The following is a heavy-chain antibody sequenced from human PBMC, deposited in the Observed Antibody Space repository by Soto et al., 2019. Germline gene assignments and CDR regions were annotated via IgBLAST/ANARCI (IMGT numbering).Heavy chain of an antibody. J-gene: IGHJ4*02. CDR2: IYYSGST. D-gene: IGHD5-12*01. CDR1: GGSISSSSYY. Sequence: SETLSLTCTVSGGSISSSSYYWGWIRQPPGKGLEWIGSIYYSGSTYYNPSLKSRVTISVDTSKNQFSLKLSSVTAADTAVYYCARTGDGYNYNFDSWGRGTLVTVSS. V-gene: IGHV4-39*01. CDR3: ARTGDGYNYNFDS.